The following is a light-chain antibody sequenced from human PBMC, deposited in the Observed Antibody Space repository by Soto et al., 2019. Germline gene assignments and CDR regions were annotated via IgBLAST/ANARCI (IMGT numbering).Light chain of an antibody. CDR3: QQGYSNPWT. CDR2: AAS. J-gene: IGKJ1*01. Sequence: DIQMTQSPSSLSVSIGDRVTLTCRASQTVNTYLHWYQQKPGKPPKLLMYAASTLQSGVPSRFSGSGSGTNFTLSLNSLQPEDFATYYCQQGYSNPWTFGQGTKMDI. V-gene: IGKV1-39*01. CDR1: QTVNTY.